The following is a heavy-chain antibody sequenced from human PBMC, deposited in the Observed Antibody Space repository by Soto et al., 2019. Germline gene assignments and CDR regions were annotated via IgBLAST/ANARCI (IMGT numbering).Heavy chain of an antibody. CDR1: GFTFRTYT. CDR2: ISSSGSTI. D-gene: IGHD2-21*01. J-gene: IGHJ6*02. Sequence: GGSLRLSCISSGFTFRTYTMNWVRQAPGKGLEWVSDISSSGSTIYYADSVKGRFTISRDNAKKSLYLQMNSLRAEDTAVYYCARSEVVQVYGMDVSGQATTVNVSS. V-gene: IGHV3-48*03. CDR3: ARSEVVQVYGMDV.